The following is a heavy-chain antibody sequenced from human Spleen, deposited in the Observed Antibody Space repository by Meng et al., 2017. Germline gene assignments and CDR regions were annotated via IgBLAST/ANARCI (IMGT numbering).Heavy chain of an antibody. V-gene: IGHV1-24*01. CDR1: GYTLTELS. D-gene: IGHD3-10*01. Sequence: ASVKVSCKVSGYTLTELSMHWVRQAPGKGLEWMGGFDPEDGETIYAQKFQGRVTMTEDTSTDTAYMELSSLRSEDTAVYYCATDLLSPVVRGAHPGMDVWGQGTTVTVSS. CDR3: ATDLLSPVVRGAHPGMDV. CDR2: FDPEDGET. J-gene: IGHJ6*02.